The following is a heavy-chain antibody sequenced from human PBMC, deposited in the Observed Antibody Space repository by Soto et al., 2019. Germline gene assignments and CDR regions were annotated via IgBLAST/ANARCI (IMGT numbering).Heavy chain of an antibody. V-gene: IGHV3-23*01. CDR3: AKDEYSSGHDFDY. CDR2: ISGSGGST. Sequence: GGSLRHSCAAAGVTISSYAMSWVRQATGKGLEWVSAISGSGGSTYYADSVKGRFTISRDNSKNTLYLQMNSLRAEDTAVYYCAKDEYSSGHDFDYWCQGTLVTVSS. CDR1: GVTISSYA. J-gene: IGHJ4*02. D-gene: IGHD6-19*01.